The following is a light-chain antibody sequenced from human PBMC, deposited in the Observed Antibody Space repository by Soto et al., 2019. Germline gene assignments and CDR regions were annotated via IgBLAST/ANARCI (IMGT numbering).Light chain of an antibody. V-gene: IGKV3-11*01. J-gene: IGKJ5*01. Sequence: SLSRGGRATVARRASQSVSSYLAWYQQKPGQAPRLLIYDAYNRATGIPARLSGSGSGTYFTLPICSLEPGDFAVNYCPPRSNSITDGQGTRLEIK. CDR3: PPRSNSIT. CDR1: QSVSSY. CDR2: DAY.